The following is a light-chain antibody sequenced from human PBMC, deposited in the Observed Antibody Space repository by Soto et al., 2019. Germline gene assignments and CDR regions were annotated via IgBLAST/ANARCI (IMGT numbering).Light chain of an antibody. CDR2: DNN. CDR1: SSNIGNNY. J-gene: IGLJ2*01. CDR3: GTWDSSLSDYVV. Sequence: QSVLTQPPSVSAAPGQTVTISCSGSSSNIGNNYVSWYQQLPGTAPKLLIYDNNKRPSGIPDRFSGSKSGTSATLGITGLQTGDEADYYCGTWDSSLSDYVVFGGGTKLTVL. V-gene: IGLV1-51*01.